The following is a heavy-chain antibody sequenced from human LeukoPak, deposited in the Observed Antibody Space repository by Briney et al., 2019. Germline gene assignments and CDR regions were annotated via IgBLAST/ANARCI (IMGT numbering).Heavy chain of an antibody. CDR3: ARATYYYDSSGYYFDY. CDR1: GGSISSYY. CDR2: IYTSGST. D-gene: IGHD3-22*01. J-gene: IGHJ4*02. V-gene: IGHV4-4*07. Sequence: SETLSLTCTVSGGSISSYYWSWIRQPAGKGLEWIGGIYTSGSTNYNPSLKSLVTMSVDTSKNHFSLKLSSVTAADPAVYYCARATYYYDSSGYYFDYWGQGTLVTVSS.